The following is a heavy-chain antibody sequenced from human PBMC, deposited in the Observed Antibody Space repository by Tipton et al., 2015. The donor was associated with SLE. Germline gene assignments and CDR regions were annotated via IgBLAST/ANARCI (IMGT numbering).Heavy chain of an antibody. CDR3: ARHHGSGWLYGLDV. CDR2: IYYSGST. V-gene: IGHV4-59*08. J-gene: IGHJ6*02. D-gene: IGHD6-19*01. CDR1: GGSISNYY. Sequence: TLSLTCTVSGGSISNYYWTWIRQPPGKGLEWIGYIYYSGSTNYNPSLKSRVTISVHTSKNQFSLKLNSVTAADTAVYYCARHHGSGWLYGLDVWGQGTTVTVSS.